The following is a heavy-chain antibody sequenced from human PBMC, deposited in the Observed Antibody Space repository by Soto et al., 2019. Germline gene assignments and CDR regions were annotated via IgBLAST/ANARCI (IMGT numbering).Heavy chain of an antibody. Sequence: ASVKVSCKASGYTFTSYAMHWVRQAPGQRLEWMGWINADNGNTKYSQKFQGRVTMTTDTSTSTAYMELRSLRSDDTAVYYCARRYGGNFDYWGRGTLVTVSS. V-gene: IGHV1-3*01. CDR3: ARRYGGNFDY. CDR1: GYTFTSYA. CDR2: INADNGNT. J-gene: IGHJ4*02. D-gene: IGHD1-26*01.